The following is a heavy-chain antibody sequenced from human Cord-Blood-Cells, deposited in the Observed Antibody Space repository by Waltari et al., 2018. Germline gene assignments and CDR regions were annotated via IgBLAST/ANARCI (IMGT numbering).Heavy chain of an antibody. CDR2: ILYDGSNK. CDR3: ARDLIGDY. J-gene: IGHJ4*02. D-gene: IGHD3-16*01. CDR1: GFTFSSYG. V-gene: IGHV3-33*01. Sequence: QVQLVESGGGVVQPGRSLRLSCAASGFTFSSYGMHWVRQAPGKGLEWVAVILYDGSNKYYADSVKGRFTISRDNSKNTLYLQMNSLRAEDTAVYYCARDLIGDYWGQGTLVTVSS.